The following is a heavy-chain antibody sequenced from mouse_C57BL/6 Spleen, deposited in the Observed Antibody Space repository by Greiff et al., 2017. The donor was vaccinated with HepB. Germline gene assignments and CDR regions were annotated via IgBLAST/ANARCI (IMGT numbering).Heavy chain of an antibody. J-gene: IGHJ3*01. Sequence: DVMLVESGGGLVKPGGSLKLSCAASGFTFSDYGMHWVRQAPEKGLEWVAYISSGSSTIYYADTVKGRFTISRDNAKNTLFLQRTSLRSEDTAMYYCARDGYYTSAWFAYWGQGTLVTVSA. V-gene: IGHV5-17*01. D-gene: IGHD2-3*01. CDR3: ARDGYYTSAWFAY. CDR1: GFTFSDYG. CDR2: ISSGSSTI.